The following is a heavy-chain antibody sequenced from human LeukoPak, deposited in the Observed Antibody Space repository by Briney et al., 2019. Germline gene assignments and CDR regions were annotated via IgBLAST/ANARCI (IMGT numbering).Heavy chain of an antibody. D-gene: IGHD3-22*01. CDR1: GGTFSSYA. J-gene: IGHJ6*02. CDR3: ARDGSLAYYYDSSGYYRYYGMDV. V-gene: IGHV1-69*01. Sequence: SVKVSCKAPGGTFSSYAISWVRQAPGQGLEWMGGFIPIFGTANYAQKFQGRVTITADESTSTAYMELSSLRSEDTAVYYCARDGSLAYYYDSSGYYRYYGMDVWGQGTTVTVSS. CDR2: FIPIFGTA.